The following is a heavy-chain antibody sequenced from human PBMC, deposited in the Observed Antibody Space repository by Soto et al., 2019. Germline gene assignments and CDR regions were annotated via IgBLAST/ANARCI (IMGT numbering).Heavy chain of an antibody. D-gene: IGHD3-22*01. J-gene: IGHJ6*02. CDR2: IIPICGTA. CDR1: GGTFSSYA. Sequence: QVQLVQSGAEVKKPGSSVKVSCKASGGTFSSYAISWVRQAPGQGLEWMGGIIPICGTANYAQKFQGRVTITADESTSTAYMELSSLRSEDTAVYYCAREGRDSRGYYYYGMDVWGQGTTVTVSS. CDR3: AREGRDSRGYYYYGMDV. V-gene: IGHV1-69*12.